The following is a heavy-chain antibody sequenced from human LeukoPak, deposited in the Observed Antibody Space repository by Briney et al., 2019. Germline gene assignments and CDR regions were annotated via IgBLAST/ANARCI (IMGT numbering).Heavy chain of an antibody. J-gene: IGHJ6*02. CDR3: ATYGSNYYYYYGMDV. V-gene: IGHV1-24*01. Sequence: ASVKVSCKVSGYTLTKLSMHWVRQAPGKGLEWMGGFDPEDGETIYAQKFQGRVTMTEDTSTDTAYMELSSLRSEDTAVYYCATYGSNYYYYYGMDVWGQGTTVTVSS. CDR2: FDPEDGET. D-gene: IGHD4-17*01. CDR1: GYTLTKLS.